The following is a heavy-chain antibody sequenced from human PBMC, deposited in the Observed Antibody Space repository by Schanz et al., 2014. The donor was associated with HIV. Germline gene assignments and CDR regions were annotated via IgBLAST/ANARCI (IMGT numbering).Heavy chain of an antibody. CDR2: MNPKSGNT. CDR1: GYTFTSYD. D-gene: IGHD1-26*01. CDR3: ARASYSGTYYTWFDP. J-gene: IGHJ5*02. Sequence: QVQLVQSGAEVKRPGASVKVTCKASGYTFTSYDVNWVRQASGQGLEWMGWMNPKSGNTGYAQKFQGRLTITADDSTSTAYMELSSLRSEDSAIYYCARASYSGTYYTWFDPWGQGTLVTVSS. V-gene: IGHV1-8*01.